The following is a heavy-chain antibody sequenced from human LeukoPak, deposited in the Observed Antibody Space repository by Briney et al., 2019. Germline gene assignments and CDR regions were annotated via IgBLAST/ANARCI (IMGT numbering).Heavy chain of an antibody. D-gene: IGHD3-22*01. CDR3: ARPSGYYHNWFDP. J-gene: IGHJ5*02. V-gene: IGHV4-39*07. CDR2: IYYSGST. Sequence: SETLSLTRTVSGGSISSSSYYWGWIRQPPGKGLEWIGSIYYSGSTYYNPSLKSRVTISVDTSKNQFSLKLSSVTAADTAVYYCARPSGYYHNWFDPWGQGTLVTVSS. CDR1: GGSISSSSYY.